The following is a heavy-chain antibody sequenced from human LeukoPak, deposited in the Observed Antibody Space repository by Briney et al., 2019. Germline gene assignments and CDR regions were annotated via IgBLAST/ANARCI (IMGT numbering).Heavy chain of an antibody. CDR1: GFTFSSYS. D-gene: IGHD3-10*01. CDR2: IKQDGSDK. J-gene: IGHJ4*02. Sequence: GGSLRLSCAASGFTFSSYSMNWVRQAPGKGLEWVANIKQDGSDKYYLDAVKDRFTISKDNTKNSLYLQMNSLRAGDTAVYYCARVRYYGSRSLMFEYWGQGTPVSVSS. CDR3: ARVRYYGSRSLMFEY. V-gene: IGHV3-7*03.